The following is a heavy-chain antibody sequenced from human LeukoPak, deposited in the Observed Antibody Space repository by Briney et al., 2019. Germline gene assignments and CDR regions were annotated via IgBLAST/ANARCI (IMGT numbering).Heavy chain of an antibody. CDR3: AKHEGSYYDKSGYTFDF. CDR1: TGSVNSGNYY. CDR2: IHYSGST. J-gene: IGHJ4*02. V-gene: IGHV4-39*01. D-gene: IGHD3-22*01. Sequence: KASETLSLTCSVSTGSVNSGNYYWGWIRQPPGKGLEWIGSIHYSGSTYYNPSLKSRVTISVDTSKNEFSLKLSSVTAADRAVYFCAKHEGSYYDKSGYTFDFWGQGTPVTVSS.